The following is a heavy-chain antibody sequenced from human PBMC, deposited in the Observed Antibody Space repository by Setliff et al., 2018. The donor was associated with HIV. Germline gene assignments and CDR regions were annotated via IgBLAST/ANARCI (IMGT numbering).Heavy chain of an antibody. CDR3: ARVVKGYNWNYFDY. D-gene: IGHD1-20*01. V-gene: IGHV4-39*07. J-gene: IGHJ4*02. CDR1: GDSISSSTYY. Sequence: SETLSLICTVSGDSISSSTYYWGWIRLPPGRGLEWIGSIFYTGFTYYSPSLESRVTMSVDTSKNQFSLRVRSVTAADTAVYYCARVVKGYNWNYFDYWGQGTLVTVSS. CDR2: IFYTGFT.